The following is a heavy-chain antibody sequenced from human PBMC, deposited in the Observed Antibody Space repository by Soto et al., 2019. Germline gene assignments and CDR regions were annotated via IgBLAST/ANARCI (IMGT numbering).Heavy chain of an antibody. V-gene: IGHV1-18*01. CDR3: ARDRTHYYYVDY. Sequence: QVQLVQSGAEVKKPGASVKVSCKTSGYTFTNYGISWVRQAPGQGLEWMGWIGSYNGNTNYAQKLQGRVTMTTDTSTSTAYMELRSLRSDDTAVYYCARDRTHYYYVDYWGQGTLVTVSS. CDR2: IGSYNGNT. D-gene: IGHD1-7*01. CDR1: GYTFTNYG. J-gene: IGHJ4*02.